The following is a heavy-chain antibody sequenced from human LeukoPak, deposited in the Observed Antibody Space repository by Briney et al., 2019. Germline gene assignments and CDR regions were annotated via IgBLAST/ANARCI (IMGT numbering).Heavy chain of an antibody. V-gene: IGHV3-48*04. CDR2: ISSGSGTI. CDR3: ARDIVGATPPDY. D-gene: IGHD1-26*01. CDR1: GFTFSSYS. Sequence: GGSLRLSCAASGFTFSSYSMNWVRQAPGKGLEWLSYISSGSGTIYYADSVKGRFTMSRDNAKNSLYLQMNSLGAEDTAVYYCARDIVGATPPDYWGQGTLVTVSS. J-gene: IGHJ4*02.